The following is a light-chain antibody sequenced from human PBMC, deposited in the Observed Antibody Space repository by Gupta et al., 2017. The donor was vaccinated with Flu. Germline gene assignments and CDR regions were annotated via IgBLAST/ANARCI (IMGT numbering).Light chain of an antibody. CDR1: QDIGNS. V-gene: IGKV1-33*01. J-gene: IGKJ3*01. CDR3: QQYHSLVL. CDR2: DAS. Sequence: VGDTVTITCQASQDIGNSLNWFQQKPGKAPNLLIYDASILKTGVPSRFSGGGSGTDFTFTISSLQPEDVATYYCQQYHSLVLFGPGTKVDIK.